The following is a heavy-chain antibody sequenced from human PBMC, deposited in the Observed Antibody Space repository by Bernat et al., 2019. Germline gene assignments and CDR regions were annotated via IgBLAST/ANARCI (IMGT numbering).Heavy chain of an antibody. CDR1: GGTFSSYA. V-gene: IGHV1-69*01. D-gene: IGHD4-17*01. Sequence: QVQLVQSGAEVKKPGSSVKVSCKASGGTFSSYAISWVRQAPGQGLEWMGGIIPIFGTANYAQKFQGRVTITADETTNTANMELSSLRSEDTTVYYCARVLREFSPTDAFDIWGQGTMVTVSS. CDR2: IIPIFGTA. CDR3: ARVLREFSPTDAFDI. J-gene: IGHJ3*02.